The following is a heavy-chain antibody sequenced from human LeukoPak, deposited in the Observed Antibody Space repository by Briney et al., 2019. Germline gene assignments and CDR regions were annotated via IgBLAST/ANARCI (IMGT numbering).Heavy chain of an antibody. CDR1: GFVFSIYT. Sequence: GGSLRLACSASGFVFSIYTMYWVRQAPGKGPEYVSTISGSGNGGSIYYADSVKGRFTISRDDSKSILYLQMNGLRSEDTAVYYCVKDFGRVRGTPDSWGQGTLVTVSS. CDR2: ISGSGNGGSI. V-gene: IGHV3-64D*06. D-gene: IGHD3-16*01. CDR3: VKDFGRVRGTPDS. J-gene: IGHJ4*02.